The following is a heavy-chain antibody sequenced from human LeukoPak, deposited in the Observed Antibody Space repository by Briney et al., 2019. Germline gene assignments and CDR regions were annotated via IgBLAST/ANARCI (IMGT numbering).Heavy chain of an antibody. CDR3: ASEGTYYDFWSGYYY. V-gene: IGHV3-33*01. J-gene: IGHJ4*02. CDR1: VFTFSSYC. CDR2: IWYDGSNK. Sequence: QAGGSLRLSCAASVFTFSSYCMHWVRQAPCKGLEWVAVIWYDGSNKYYADSVKGRFTISRDNSKNTLYLQMNSLRAEDTAVYYCASEGTYYDFWSGYYYWGQGTLVTVSS. D-gene: IGHD3-3*01.